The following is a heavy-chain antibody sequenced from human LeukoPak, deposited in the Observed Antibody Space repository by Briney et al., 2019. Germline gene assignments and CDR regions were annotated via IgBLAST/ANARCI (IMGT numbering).Heavy chain of an antibody. CDR3: ARAWGRSSGRYYFDY. J-gene: IGHJ4*02. CDR2: IYYSGST. D-gene: IGHD6-19*01. V-gene: IGHV4-59*01. Sequence: GSLRLSCAASGFTFGSYGLSWVRQAPGKGLEWIGYIYYSGSTNYNPSLKSRVTISVDTSKNQFSLKLSSVTAADTAVYYCARAWGRSSGRYYFDYWGQGTLVTVSS. CDR1: GFTFGSYG.